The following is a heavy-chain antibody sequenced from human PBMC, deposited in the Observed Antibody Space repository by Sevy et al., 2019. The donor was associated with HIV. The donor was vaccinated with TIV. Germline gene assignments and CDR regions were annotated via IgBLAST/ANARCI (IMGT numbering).Heavy chain of an antibody. CDR1: GFTFSSYA. D-gene: IGHD3-10*01. J-gene: IGHJ4*02. V-gene: IGHV3-23*01. Sequence: GGSLRLSCAASGFTFSSYAMSWVRQAPGKGLEWVSAISGSGGSTYYADSVKGRFTISRDNAKNSLYLQMNSLRAEDTAVYYCARHRAHGSGCLQDWGQGTLVTVSS. CDR2: ISGSGGST. CDR3: ARHRAHGSGCLQD.